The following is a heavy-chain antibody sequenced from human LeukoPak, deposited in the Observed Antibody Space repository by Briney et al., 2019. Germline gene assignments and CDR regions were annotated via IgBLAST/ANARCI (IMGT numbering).Heavy chain of an antibody. CDR3: ARVAPISSGWYLDY. CDR1: GYTFTGYY. CDR2: ISAYNGNT. Sequence: GASVKVSCKASGYTFTGYYMHWVRQAPGQGLEWMGWISAYNGNTNYAQKLQGRVTMTTDTSTSTAYMELRSLRSDDTAVYYCARVAPISSGWYLDYWGQGTLVTVSS. V-gene: IGHV1-18*04. J-gene: IGHJ4*02. D-gene: IGHD6-19*01.